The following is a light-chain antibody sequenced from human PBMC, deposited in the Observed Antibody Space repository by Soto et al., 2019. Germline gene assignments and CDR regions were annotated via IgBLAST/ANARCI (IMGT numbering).Light chain of an antibody. V-gene: IGLV2-11*01. CDR1: SSDVGGHSY. CDR3: CSYAGSYVV. Sequence: QSALTQPRSVSGSPGQSVAISCTGTSSDVGGHSYVSWYQHHPGKAPKLIIYDFTKRPSGVPDRLSGSKSGNTASLTISGLQAEDEGDYYCCSYAGSYVVFGGGPKVTVL. CDR2: DFT. J-gene: IGLJ2*01.